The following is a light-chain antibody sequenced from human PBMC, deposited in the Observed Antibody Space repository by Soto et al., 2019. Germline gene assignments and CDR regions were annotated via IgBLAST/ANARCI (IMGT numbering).Light chain of an antibody. J-gene: IGKJ4*01. Sequence: DIVLTQSPGTLSLSPGETATLSCRANTLISNHYLAWYQQRSGQPPRLLIYGASTRAPGIPDRFSGSGSGTGGGIGSGTDFTLTISRLEPEDFAVYYCHQCGGPALTFGGGTKVEIK. CDR1: TLISNHY. CDR2: GAS. V-gene: IGKV3-20*01. CDR3: HQCGGPALT.